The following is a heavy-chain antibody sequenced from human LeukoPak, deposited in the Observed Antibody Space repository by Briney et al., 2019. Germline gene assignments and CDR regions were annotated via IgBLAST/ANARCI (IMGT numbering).Heavy chain of an antibody. D-gene: IGHD6-13*01. CDR3: VKDLYTGDTSTWYYFDY. J-gene: IGHJ4*02. Sequence: GGSLRLSCSGSGFTFSSYAIHWVRQAPGKGPEYVSLINTSGDKTYYADSGKGRFTSCKDNSKNKVCLQMSSLRAEDTAMYYCVKDLYTGDTSTWYYFDYWGQGTLVTVSS. CDR1: GFTFSSYA. V-gene: IGHV3-64D*06. CDR2: INTSGDKT.